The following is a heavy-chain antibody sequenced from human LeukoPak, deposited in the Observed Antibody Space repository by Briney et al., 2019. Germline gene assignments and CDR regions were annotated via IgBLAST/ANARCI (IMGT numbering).Heavy chain of an antibody. V-gene: IGHV1-18*04. J-gene: IGHJ4*02. CDR1: GYTFTGYY. Sequence: ASVKVSCKASGYTFTGYYMHWVRQAPGQGLEWMGWISAYNGNTNYAQKLQGRVTMTTDTSTSTAYMELRSLRSDDTAVYYCARDSVVVPAAIQDHWGQGTLVTVSS. D-gene: IGHD2-2*01. CDR2: ISAYNGNT. CDR3: ARDSVVVPAAIQDH.